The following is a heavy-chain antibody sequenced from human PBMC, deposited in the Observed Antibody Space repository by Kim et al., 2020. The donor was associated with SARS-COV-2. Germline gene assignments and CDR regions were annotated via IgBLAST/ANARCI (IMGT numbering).Heavy chain of an antibody. V-gene: IGHV3-74*01. J-gene: IGHJ4*02. Sequence: GGSLRLSCAAAGFTFSNYWMHWVRQVPGKGLMYVSRISADGSTSNYADSVKGRFTISRDNARTTLYLQMDSLRVEDTAVYYCTIHAGNTAEVLDYWGQGSLVTVSS. D-gene: IGHD2-2*02. CDR1: GFTFSNYW. CDR3: TIHAGNTAEVLDY. CDR2: ISADGSTS.